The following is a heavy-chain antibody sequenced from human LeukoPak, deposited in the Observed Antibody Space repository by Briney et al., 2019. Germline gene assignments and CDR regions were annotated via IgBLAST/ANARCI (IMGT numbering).Heavy chain of an antibody. D-gene: IGHD3-10*01. V-gene: IGHV3-23*01. CDR3: AKGHYGSGSYGWFDY. J-gene: IGHJ4*02. Sequence: GGSLRLSCAASGFTFSSYAMSWVRQAPGKGLEWVSAISGSGGSTYYADSVKGRFTISRDNSKNTLFLHMNSLRAEDTAVYSCAKGHYGSGSYGWFDYWGQGTLVTVSS. CDR2: ISGSGGST. CDR1: GFTFSSYA.